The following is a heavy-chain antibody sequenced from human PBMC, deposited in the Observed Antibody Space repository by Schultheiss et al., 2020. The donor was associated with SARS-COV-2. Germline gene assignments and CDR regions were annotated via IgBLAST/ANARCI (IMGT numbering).Heavy chain of an antibody. V-gene: IGHV4-59*12. J-gene: IGHJ4*02. Sequence: SETLSLTCSVSGSSITGFFWTWIRQPPGKGLEWIGYIYYSGGTNYSPSLKSRVTISVDTSKNQFSLTLRSVTAADTAVYYCARDDGSSGIADHWGQGTLVTVSS. CDR1: GSSITGFF. CDR3: ARDDGSSGIADH. D-gene: IGHD3-22*01. CDR2: IYYSGGT.